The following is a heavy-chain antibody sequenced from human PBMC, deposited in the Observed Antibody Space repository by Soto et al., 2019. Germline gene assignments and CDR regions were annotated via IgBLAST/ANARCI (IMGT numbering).Heavy chain of an antibody. CDR3: AKDTGGGSYLSRPYYFDY. CDR1: GFTFSSYA. Sequence: GGSLRLSCAASGFTFSSYAMSWVRQAPGKGLEWVSAISGSGGSTYYADPVKGRFTISRDNSKNTLYLQMNSLRAEDTAVYYCAKDTGGGSYLSRPYYFDYWGQGTLVTVSS. D-gene: IGHD1-26*01. J-gene: IGHJ4*02. V-gene: IGHV3-23*01. CDR2: ISGSGGST.